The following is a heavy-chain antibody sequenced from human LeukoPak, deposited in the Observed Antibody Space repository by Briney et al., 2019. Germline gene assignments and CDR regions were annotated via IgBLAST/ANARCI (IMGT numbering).Heavy chain of an antibody. D-gene: IGHD2-2*01. CDR1: GFTFNTYT. Sequence: GGSLRLSCAASGFTFNTYTMNWVRQAPGKGLEWVSSISSGTSYIYYADSVKGRFTISRDNAKNSLYLQMNSLRAEDTAVYYCVRESRRYQLPGLNDYYYMDVWGKGTTVTVSS. J-gene: IGHJ6*03. CDR3: VRESRRYQLPGLNDYYYMDV. V-gene: IGHV3-21*01. CDR2: ISSGTSYI.